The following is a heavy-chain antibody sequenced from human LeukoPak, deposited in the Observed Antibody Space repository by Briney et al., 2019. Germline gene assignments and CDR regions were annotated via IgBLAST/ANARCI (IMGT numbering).Heavy chain of an antibody. V-gene: IGHV4-4*07. CDR2: IYTSGST. J-gene: IGHJ4*02. Sequence: SETLSLTCTVSGGSISSYYWSWIRQPAGKGLEWIGRIYTSGSTNYNPSLKSRVTMSVDTSKNQFSLKLSSVTAADTAVYSCAAQLRLFSLGYWGQGTLVTVSS. CDR1: GGSISSYY. D-gene: IGHD2-2*01. CDR3: AAQLRLFSLGY.